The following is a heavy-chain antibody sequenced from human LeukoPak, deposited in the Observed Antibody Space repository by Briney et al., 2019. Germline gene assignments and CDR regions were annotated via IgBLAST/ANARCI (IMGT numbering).Heavy chain of an antibody. Sequence: SVKVSCKASGGTFSNSAISWVRQAPAQGLEWMGGIIPVFGTSNYAQKFQGRLTITADKSTGTAYMELSSLRSEDAAVYYCAGGKPYSSGWPPLFHFDYWGQGTLVTVSS. D-gene: IGHD6-19*01. CDR1: GGTFSNSA. CDR3: AGGKPYSSGWPPLFHFDY. V-gene: IGHV1-69*06. CDR2: IIPVFGTS. J-gene: IGHJ4*02.